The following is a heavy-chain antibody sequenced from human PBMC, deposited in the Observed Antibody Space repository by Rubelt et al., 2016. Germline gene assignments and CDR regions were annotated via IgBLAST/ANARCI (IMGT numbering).Heavy chain of an antibody. CDR1: GGSFSGYY. J-gene: IGHJ4*02. CDR2: INHSGST. V-gene: IGHV4-34*01. Sequence: QVQLQQWGAGLLKPSETLSLTCAVYGGSFSGYYWTWIRQPPGKGLEWIGEINHSGSTNYNPSLKSRVTISVDTSEDQSSLKLSSVTAADTAVYYCARDLGYRYGYDYWGQGTLVTVSS. D-gene: IGHD5-18*01. CDR3: ARDLGYRYGYDY.